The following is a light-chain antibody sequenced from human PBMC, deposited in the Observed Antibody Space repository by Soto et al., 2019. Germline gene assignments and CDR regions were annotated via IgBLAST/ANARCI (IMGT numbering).Light chain of an antibody. J-gene: IGLJ2*01. CDR1: GSDVGHYNF. CDR3: CSFAGSNTYVI. V-gene: IGLV2-11*01. Sequence: QSALIQPRSVSGSPGQSVTISCTGTGSDVGHYNFVSWYQHHPGKAPKPMIYRVSQRPSGVPDRFSGSKSGNTASLTISGLQAEDEADYYCCSFAGSNTYVIFGGGTKLTVL. CDR2: RVS.